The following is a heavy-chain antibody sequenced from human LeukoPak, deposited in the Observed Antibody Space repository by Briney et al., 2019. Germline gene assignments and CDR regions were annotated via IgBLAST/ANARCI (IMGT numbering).Heavy chain of an antibody. CDR2: LNPGNGAT. Sequence: ASVKVSCKASGYNFINHAIHWVRQAPGQRLEWMAWLNPGNGATKYLAKLQGRVTSTRDTSATTAYLELSSLRSEDTAVYYCARALGYSYGYPGYFDYWGQGTLVTVSS. V-gene: IGHV1-3*01. J-gene: IGHJ4*02. CDR1: GYNFINHA. D-gene: IGHD5-18*01. CDR3: ARALGYSYGYPGYFDY.